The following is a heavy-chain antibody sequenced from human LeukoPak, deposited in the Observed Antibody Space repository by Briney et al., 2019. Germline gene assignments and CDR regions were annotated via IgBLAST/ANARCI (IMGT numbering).Heavy chain of an antibody. D-gene: IGHD4-23*01. V-gene: IGHV1-18*01. CDR3: ATPAPGNDAFDI. CDR1: GFTFSSYA. J-gene: IGHJ3*02. CDR2: ISAYNGKT. Sequence: GGSLRLSCAASGFTFSSYAISWVRQAPGQGLEWMGWISAYNGKTNYAQNLQGRVTMTTDTSTSTAYMELRSLRSDDTAVYYCATPAPGNDAFDIWGQGTMVTVSS.